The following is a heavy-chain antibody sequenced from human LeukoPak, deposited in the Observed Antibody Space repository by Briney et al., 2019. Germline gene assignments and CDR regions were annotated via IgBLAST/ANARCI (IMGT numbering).Heavy chain of an antibody. CDR3: ARVHIRAPTYDFWSGSRYGLDV. CDR1: GYTFTSYG. Sequence: ASVKVSCKGSGYTFTSYGISWVRQAPGQGLQWIGCISPDNGNTNYAQKLQGRVTVTTDTSRSTAYMELRSLRSDDTAVYYCARVHIRAPTYDFWSGSRYGLDVWGQGTTVTVSS. J-gene: IGHJ6*02. D-gene: IGHD3-3*01. V-gene: IGHV1-18*04. CDR2: ISPDNGNT.